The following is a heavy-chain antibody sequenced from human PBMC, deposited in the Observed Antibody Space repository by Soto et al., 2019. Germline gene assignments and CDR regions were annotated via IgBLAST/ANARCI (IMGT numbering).Heavy chain of an antibody. V-gene: IGHV3-48*03. D-gene: IGHD3-9*01. CDR1: GFTISSYE. CDR2: ISSSGSSI. J-gene: IGHJ4*02. CDR3: ARVRLLTGYSRTPFMDY. Sequence: GGSLRLSCAASGFTISSYEMNWVRQAPGKGLEWVSYISSSGSSIYYADSVEGRFTISRDNAKNSLFLQMNSLRAEDTAVYYCARVRLLTGYSRTPFMDYWGQGTLVTVSS.